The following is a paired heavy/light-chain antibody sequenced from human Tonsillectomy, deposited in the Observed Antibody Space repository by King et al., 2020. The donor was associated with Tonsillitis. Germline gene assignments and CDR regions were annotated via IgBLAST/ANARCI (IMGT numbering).Light chain of an antibody. J-gene: IGKJ1*01. V-gene: IGKV1-5*03. CDR1: QSINTW. CDR2: KSS. CDR3: QQYNAYPWT. Sequence: DIQMTQSPSILSASVGDRVTITCRASQSINTWLTWYQQKPGKAPKLLIYKSSSLESGVPSRFSGSGSGTEFTLTISSLQPDDFATYYCQQYNAYPWTFGQGTKVEIK.
Heavy chain of an antibody. Sequence: QITLKESGPTLVKPTQTLTLTCTFSGFSLSTSGVSVAWIRQPPGKALEWLALIYWDDDDRYSPSLKSRLTITKDTSKNQVVLTMTNMDPVDTATYYCAHSVVVRGTRPHYLDYWGQGTLVTVSS. D-gene: IGHD3-10*01. CDR3: AHSVVVRGTRPHYLDY. CDR2: IYWDDDD. CDR1: GFSLSTSGVS. J-gene: IGHJ4*02. V-gene: IGHV2-5*02.